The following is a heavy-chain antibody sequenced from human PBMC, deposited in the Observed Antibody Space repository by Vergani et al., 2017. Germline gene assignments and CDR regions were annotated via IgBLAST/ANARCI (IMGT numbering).Heavy chain of an antibody. CDR1: GFTFSTYA. V-gene: IGHV3-23*01. J-gene: IGHJ4*02. CDR3: VKDAGSYENFFDS. D-gene: IGHD1-26*01. Sequence: EVQLLESGGSLKQPGGSVRLSCAASGFTFSTYAMHWVRQAPGKGLEWVSALTGGGGSTYYADSFKGRFIIARDNSRHTLYLQMNSLRPEDTATNYCVKDAGSYENFFDSWGQGTLVTVSS. CDR2: LTGGGGST.